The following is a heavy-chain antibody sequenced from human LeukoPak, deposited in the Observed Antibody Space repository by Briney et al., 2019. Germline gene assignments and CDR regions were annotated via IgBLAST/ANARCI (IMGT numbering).Heavy chain of an antibody. CDR2: IIPILGIA. CDR1: GGTFSSYT. J-gene: IGHJ4*02. D-gene: IGHD6-19*01. Sequence: ASVKVSCKASGGTFSSYTFSWVRQAPGQGLEWMGRIIPILGIANYAQKFQGRVTITADKSTSTAYMELSSLRSEDTAVYYCARADSSGWLVDYWGQGTLVTVSS. V-gene: IGHV1-69*02. CDR3: ARADSSGWLVDY.